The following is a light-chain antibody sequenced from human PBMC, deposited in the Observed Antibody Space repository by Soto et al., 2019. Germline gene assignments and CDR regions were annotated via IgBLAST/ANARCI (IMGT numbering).Light chain of an antibody. J-gene: IGKJ1*01. CDR3: QQDNSYSWT. V-gene: IGKV1-5*03. Sequence: DIKMTQSPSTLSASVGDRVTITCRASQSVNDWLAWYQQKPGKAPNLVIYKVSNLESRVPSRFSRSGSGTEFTLTISSPQPDDFASYYCQQDNSYSWTFRQGTKVEMK. CDR1: QSVNDW. CDR2: KVS.